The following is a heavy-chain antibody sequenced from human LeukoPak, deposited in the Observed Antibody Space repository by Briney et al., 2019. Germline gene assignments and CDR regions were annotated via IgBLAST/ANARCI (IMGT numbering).Heavy chain of an antibody. CDR1: GYTFTGYY. CDR2: INPNSGGT. CDR3: AKVRFLEWLAQYYFDY. V-gene: IGHV1-2*02. D-gene: IGHD3-3*01. Sequence: ASVKVSCKASGYTFTGYYMHWVRQAPGRGLEWMGWINPNSGGTNYAQKFQGRVTMTRDTSISTAYMELSRLRSDDTAVYYCAKVRFLEWLAQYYFDYWGQGTLVTVSS. J-gene: IGHJ4*02.